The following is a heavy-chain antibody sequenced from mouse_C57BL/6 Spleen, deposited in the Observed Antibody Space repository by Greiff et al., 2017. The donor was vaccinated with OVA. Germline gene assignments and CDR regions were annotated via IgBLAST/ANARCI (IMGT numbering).Heavy chain of an antibody. CDR2: ISYDGSN. J-gene: IGHJ3*01. Sequence: EVQLQQSGPGLVKPSQSLSLTCSVTGYSITSGYYWNWIRQFPGNKLEWMGYISYDGSNNYNPSLKNRISITRDTSKNQFFLKLNSVTTEDTATYYCARGGMGTVGAPFAYWGQGTLVTVSA. CDR1: GYSITSGYY. V-gene: IGHV3-6*01. CDR3: ARGGMGTVGAPFAY. D-gene: IGHD1-1*01.